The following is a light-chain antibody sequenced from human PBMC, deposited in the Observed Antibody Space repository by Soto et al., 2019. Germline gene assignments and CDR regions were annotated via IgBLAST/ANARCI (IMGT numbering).Light chain of an antibody. V-gene: IGLV1-44*01. J-gene: IGLJ1*01. CDR1: SSNIGINT. Sequence: QSVLTQPPSASGTPGQTITISCSGGSSNIGINTVNWYEHLPGTAPRLLIYGNNQRPSGVPDRFSGSKSCTSASLAISGLQCEDEGHYYCATWDDSLDVHVFGTGTKLTVL. CDR2: GNN. CDR3: ATWDDSLDVHV.